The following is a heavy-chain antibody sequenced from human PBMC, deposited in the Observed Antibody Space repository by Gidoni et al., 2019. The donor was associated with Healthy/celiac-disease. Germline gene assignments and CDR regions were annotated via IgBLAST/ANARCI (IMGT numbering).Heavy chain of an antibody. CDR1: GFTFSSYA. V-gene: IGHV3-23*01. J-gene: IGHJ5*02. CDR3: ASSSGWYVEWFDP. CDR2: ISGSGGST. Sequence: EVQLLESGGGWVQPGGSLRLSCAASGFTFSSYAMSWVPQAPGKGLEWVSAISGSGGSTYYADSVKGRFTISRDNSKNTLYLQMNSLRAEDTAVYYCASSSGWYVEWFDPWGQGTLVTVSS. D-gene: IGHD6-19*01.